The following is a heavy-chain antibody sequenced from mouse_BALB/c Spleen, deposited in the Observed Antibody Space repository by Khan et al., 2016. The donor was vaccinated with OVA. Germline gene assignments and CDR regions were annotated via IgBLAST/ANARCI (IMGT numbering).Heavy chain of an antibody. CDR2: IWGGGGT. J-gene: IGHJ4*01. Sequence: QVQLKESGPGLVAPSQSLSITCTVSGFSLSRYNIHWVRQPPGKGLEWLGMIWGGGGTDYNSTLKSRLSISQDNSQSQVFLKMNSLQTDDSAMYYCARSYYRSDGYYAMDYWGQGTSVTVSS. CDR1: GFSLSRYN. CDR3: ARSYYRSDGYYAMDY. D-gene: IGHD2-14*01. V-gene: IGHV2-6-4*01.